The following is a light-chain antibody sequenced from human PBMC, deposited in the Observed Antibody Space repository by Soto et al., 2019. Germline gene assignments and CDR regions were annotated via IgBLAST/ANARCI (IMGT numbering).Light chain of an antibody. Sequence: EIVLTQSPATLSLSPGERATLSCRASQSVSSYLAWYQQKPGQAPRLLIYDASNRATGIPARCSGSGSGTDFTLTSSSLEPEDFGVYYCQQRSNWPPDTFGQGTRLEIK. J-gene: IGKJ5*01. CDR2: DAS. CDR3: QQRSNWPPDT. CDR1: QSVSSY. V-gene: IGKV3-11*01.